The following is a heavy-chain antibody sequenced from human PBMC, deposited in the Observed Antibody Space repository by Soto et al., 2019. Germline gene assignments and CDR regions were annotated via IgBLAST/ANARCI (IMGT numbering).Heavy chain of an antibody. D-gene: IGHD6-13*01. CDR2: IIPIFGTA. CDR3: VRAGIAAACSVSEY. V-gene: IGHV1-69*06. J-gene: IGHJ4*02. Sequence: QVQLVQSGAEVNKPGSSVKVSCKSSGGTFSSYAISWVRQAPGQGLEWMGVIIPIFGTANYAQKFQGRFTINADKSTSTAYMELSSLSSEDTVVYYCVRAGIAAACSVSEYWGRGTLVTFS. CDR1: GGTFSSYA.